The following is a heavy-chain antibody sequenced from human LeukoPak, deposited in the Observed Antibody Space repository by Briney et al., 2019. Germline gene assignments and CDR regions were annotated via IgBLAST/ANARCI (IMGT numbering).Heavy chain of an antibody. CDR1: GYTFTSYG. D-gene: IGHD3-3*01. CDR2: ISAYNGNT. Sequence: ASVKVSCKASGYTFTSYGISWVRQAPGQGLEWMGWISAYNGNTNYAQKLQGRVTMTTDASTSTAYMELRSLRSDDTAVYYCARAAGSYDFWSGYFLWWGQGTLVTVSS. CDR3: ARAAGSYDFWSGYFLW. V-gene: IGHV1-18*01. J-gene: IGHJ4*02.